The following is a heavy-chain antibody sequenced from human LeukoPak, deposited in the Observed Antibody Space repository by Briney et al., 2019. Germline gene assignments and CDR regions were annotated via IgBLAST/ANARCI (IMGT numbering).Heavy chain of an antibody. CDR3: ARGGRYYDFWSGYAYYFDY. CDR2: IIPIFGTA. Sequence: ASVTVSCKASGGTFSSYAISWVRQAPGQGLEWMGGIIPIFGTANYAQKFQGRVTITADKSTSTAYMELSSLRSEDTAVYYCARGGRYYDFWSGYAYYFDYWGQGTLVTVSS. CDR1: GGTFSSYA. D-gene: IGHD3-3*01. V-gene: IGHV1-69*06. J-gene: IGHJ4*02.